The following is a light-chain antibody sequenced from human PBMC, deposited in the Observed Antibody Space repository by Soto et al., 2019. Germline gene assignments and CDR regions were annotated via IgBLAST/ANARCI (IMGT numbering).Light chain of an antibody. V-gene: IGKV1-5*01. J-gene: IGKJ1*01. CDR2: DAS. CDR3: QHYNNYPWT. Sequence: DIQMTQSPSTLSASVGDRVTITCRASQSISNWLAWYQQKPGKAPKVLIYDASSLESGVPSRFSGSGSGTEFTLTINSLQPDDFAAYYCQHYNNYPWTFGQGTKVDIK. CDR1: QSISNW.